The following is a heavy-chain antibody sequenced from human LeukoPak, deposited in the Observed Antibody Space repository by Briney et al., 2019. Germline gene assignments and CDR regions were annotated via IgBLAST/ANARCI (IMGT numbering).Heavy chain of an antibody. J-gene: IGHJ4*02. D-gene: IGHD3-22*01. Sequence: GGSLRLSCAASGFTFSSYSMNWVRQAPGKGLEWVSYISSSSSTTYYADSVKGRFTISRDNAKNSLYLQMNSLRAEDTAVYYCARGGPMMRRDAGDFDYWGQGTLVTVSS. CDR2: ISSSSSTT. CDR1: GFTFSSYS. V-gene: IGHV3-48*04. CDR3: ARGGPMMRRDAGDFDY.